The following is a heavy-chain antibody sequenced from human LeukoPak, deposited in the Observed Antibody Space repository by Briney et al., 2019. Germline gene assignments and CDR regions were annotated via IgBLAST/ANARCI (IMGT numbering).Heavy chain of an antibody. J-gene: IGHJ5*02. V-gene: IGHV4-4*07. CDR3: ARNLVVPAAMRFDP. CDR2: IYTSGST. D-gene: IGHD2-2*01. Sequence: PSETLSLTCTVSGGSISSYYWSWIRQPAGKGLEWIGRIYTSGSTNYNSSLKSRVTMSVDTSKNQFSLKLSSVTAADTAVYYCARNLVVPAAMRFDPWGRGTLVTVSS. CDR1: GGSISSYY.